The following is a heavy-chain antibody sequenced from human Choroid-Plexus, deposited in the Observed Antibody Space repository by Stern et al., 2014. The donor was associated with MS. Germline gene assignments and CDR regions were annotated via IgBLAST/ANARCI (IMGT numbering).Heavy chain of an antibody. CDR2: VSYDISNK. CDR1: GFTFGSCA. J-gene: IGHJ5*02. D-gene: IGHD2/OR15-2a*01. Sequence: GQLVESGGGVVQPGRPLRLSCVASGFTFGSCAMHWVRQAPGKGRAWVAGVSYDISNKYYADSVKGRFTISRDNSQNTLYRQMSNLRPEDTAVYFCSKDRQYLTYFFDHWGQGSLVTVSS. CDR3: SKDRQYLTYFFDH. V-gene: IGHV3-30*18.